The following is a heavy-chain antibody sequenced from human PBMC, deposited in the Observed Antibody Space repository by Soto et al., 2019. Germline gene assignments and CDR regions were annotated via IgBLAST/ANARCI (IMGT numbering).Heavy chain of an antibody. CDR3: ARSVFP. CDR1: GGSISREGYY. CDR2: IYYSGST. Sequence: QVQLQESGPGLVSPSQPLSLTCTVLGGSISREGYYWTGIRQHPGKGLGWIGYIYYSGSTYYTPSLKSRVTISVDTSKNQFSLKLSSVTAADTAVYYCARSVFPWGQGTLVTVSS. V-gene: IGHV4-31*03. J-gene: IGHJ5*02.